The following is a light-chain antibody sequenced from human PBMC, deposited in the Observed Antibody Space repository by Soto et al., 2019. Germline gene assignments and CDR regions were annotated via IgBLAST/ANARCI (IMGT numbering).Light chain of an antibody. CDR1: QSVSSN. CDR3: LQYNDCPQT. V-gene: IGKV3-15*01. CDR2: GAS. Sequence: EIVMTQSPGTLSLSPGERATLSCRASQSVSSNLAWYQQIPGQAPRLLIYGASTRDAGIPARFSGSGSGTEFTLGISSLQSEDFAVYYCLQYNDCPQTFLLGTKVEIK. J-gene: IGKJ1*01.